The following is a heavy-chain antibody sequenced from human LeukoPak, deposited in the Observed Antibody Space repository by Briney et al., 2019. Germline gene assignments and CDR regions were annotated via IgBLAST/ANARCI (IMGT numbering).Heavy chain of an antibody. Sequence: GGSLRLSCVASGFPFSSYRMHWVPQAPGGGQEWVAFISNDGSSIYYADSVKGRFTISRDNSKSTLYLQMNSLRAEDTAVYYCAREVWGSSFDSWGQGTLVTVSS. CDR1: GFPFSSYR. CDR2: ISNDGSSI. D-gene: IGHD3-16*01. J-gene: IGHJ4*02. V-gene: IGHV3-30-3*01. CDR3: AREVWGSSFDS.